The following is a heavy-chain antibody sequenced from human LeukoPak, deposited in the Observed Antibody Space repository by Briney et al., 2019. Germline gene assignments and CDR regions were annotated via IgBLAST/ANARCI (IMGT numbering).Heavy chain of an antibody. J-gene: IGHJ4*02. CDR1: GYTFTGYY. Sequence: ASVKVSCKASGYTFTGYYMHWVRQAPGQGPEWMGWINPNSGGTNYAQKFQGRVAMTRDTSISTAYMELSGLRSDDTAVYYCAVDTAMVPDYWGQGTLVTVSS. V-gene: IGHV1-2*02. CDR2: INPNSGGT. CDR3: AVDTAMVPDY. D-gene: IGHD5-18*01.